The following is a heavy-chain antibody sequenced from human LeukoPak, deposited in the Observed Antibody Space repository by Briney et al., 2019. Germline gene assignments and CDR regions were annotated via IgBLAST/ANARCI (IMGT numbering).Heavy chain of an antibody. CDR3: ARQYISGQWYFDY. CDR2: ISSDGSYK. Sequence: GRSLRLSCAASGFTFSSHALHWVRQAPGKGLEWAAVISSDGSYKYYADSVKGRFTISRDNSKNTLYLQMNSLIPEDTAVYYCARQYISGQWYFDYWGQGTLVTVSS. V-gene: IGHV3-30*04. D-gene: IGHD5-18*01. J-gene: IGHJ4*02. CDR1: GFTFSSHA.